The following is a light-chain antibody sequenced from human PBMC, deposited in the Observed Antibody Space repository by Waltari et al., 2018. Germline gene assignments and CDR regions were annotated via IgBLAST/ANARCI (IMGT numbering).Light chain of an antibody. J-gene: IGLJ2*01. Sequence: QFALTQPRSVSGSHGPSITISFPGSRSDVGTYTYFSWYQQYPCKAPKLMIYDVTKRPSVVPDRVSGSKSGNTASLTITGLQTEDEADYYCFSYAGRYSVLFGGETKLTVL. CDR2: DVT. CDR1: RSDVGTYTY. V-gene: IGLV2-11*01. CDR3: FSYAGRYSVL.